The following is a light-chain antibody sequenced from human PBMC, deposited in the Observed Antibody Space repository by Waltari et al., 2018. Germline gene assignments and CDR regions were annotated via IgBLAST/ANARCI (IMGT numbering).Light chain of an antibody. CDR2: VAS. CDR3: QQANSFPLT. J-gene: IGKJ4*01. Sequence: DIQMTQSPSVLSSSVGDIFTITCRASQGVSTWLAWYHHKPGRAPKLLLQVASGLEEGVPSRFSGSGSGTEFLLTISSLQADEFGTYYWQQANSFPLTFGGGTRVEIK. CDR1: QGVSTW. V-gene: IGKV1-12*01.